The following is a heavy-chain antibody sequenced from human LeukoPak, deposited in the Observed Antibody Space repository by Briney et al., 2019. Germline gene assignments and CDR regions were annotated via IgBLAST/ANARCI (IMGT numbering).Heavy chain of an antibody. V-gene: IGHV1-2*02. CDR2: INPNSGGT. Sequence: ASVKVSCNASGYTFTGYYMHWLRQPPGQGLEGMGWINPNSGGTNYAQKFQGRVTMTRDTSISTAYMELSRLRSYDTAVYYCARESISSGGLIYWGQGTLVTVSS. J-gene: IGHJ4*02. CDR3: ARESISSGGLIY. CDR1: GYTFTGYY. D-gene: IGHD3-3*02.